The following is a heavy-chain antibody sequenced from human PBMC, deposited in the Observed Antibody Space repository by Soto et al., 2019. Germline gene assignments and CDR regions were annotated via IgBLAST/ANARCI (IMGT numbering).Heavy chain of an antibody. Sequence: EVQLVESGGDLVQPGGSLRLSCAASGFTFSGHWMHWVRQVPGKGLEWVSRINTDGGSSAYADSVKGRFTISRDNAKNTLYLQTKGLGAEHTAVYYCAREAGYCSRTSCYRRAFDTWGQGTTVTVSS. CDR1: GFTFSGHW. CDR2: INTDGGSS. D-gene: IGHD2-2*01. V-gene: IGHV3-74*03. J-gene: IGHJ3*02. CDR3: AREAGYCSRTSCYRRAFDT.